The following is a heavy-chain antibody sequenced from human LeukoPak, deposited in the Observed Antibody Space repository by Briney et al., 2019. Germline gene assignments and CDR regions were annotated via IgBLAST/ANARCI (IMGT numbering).Heavy chain of an antibody. CDR2: IYYGGST. CDR1: GGSISSYY. CDR3: ASKSSDHGELRFDY. J-gene: IGHJ4*02. V-gene: IGHV4-59*01. D-gene: IGHD4-17*01. Sequence: SETLSLTCTVSGGSISSYYWSWIRQPPGKGLEWIGYIYYGGSTNYNPSLKSRATISVDTSKNQFSLKLSSVTAADTAVYYCASKSSDHGELRFDYWGQGALVTVSS.